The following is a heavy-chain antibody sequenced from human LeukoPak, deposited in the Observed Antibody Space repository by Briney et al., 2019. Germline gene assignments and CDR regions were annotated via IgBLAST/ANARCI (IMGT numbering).Heavy chain of an antibody. J-gene: IGHJ4*02. V-gene: IGHV4-39*01. D-gene: IGHD3-22*01. CDR2: IYYTGST. CDR1: GGSISSSGYF. Sequence: WETLSLTCTVSGGSISSSGYFWGWIRQPPGKGLEWIGSIYYTGSTSYNPSLKSRVTISVDTSRDQFSLKLSSVTAADTAVYHCARRPRYDSSGYSLPVDYWGQGTLVTVSS. CDR3: ARRPRYDSSGYSLPVDY.